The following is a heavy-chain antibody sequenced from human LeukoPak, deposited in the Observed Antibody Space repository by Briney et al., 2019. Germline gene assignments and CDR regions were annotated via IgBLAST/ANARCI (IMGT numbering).Heavy chain of an antibody. V-gene: IGHV3-66*02. D-gene: IGHD2-2*01. J-gene: IGHJ6*03. CDR1: GFTVTNNF. Sequence: GGSLRLSCAASGFTVTNNFMTWVRQAPGKGLEWVSIIYSDGTTYYVDSVKGRFTISRDSSKNTLHLQMSSLSAEDTAVYYCARNSFLLRSISYYYYMDVWGKGTTVTVS. CDR2: IYSDGTT. CDR3: ARNSFLLRSISYYYYMDV.